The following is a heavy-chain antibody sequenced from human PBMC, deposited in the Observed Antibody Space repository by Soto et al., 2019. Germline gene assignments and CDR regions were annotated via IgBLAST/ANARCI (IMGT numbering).Heavy chain of an antibody. J-gene: IGHJ4*02. CDR2: INPSGGST. Sequence: GASVKVSCKASGYTFTSYYMHWVRQAPGQGLEWMGIINPSGGSTSYAQKFQGRVTMTRDTSTSTVYMELSSLRSEDTAVYYCARMYYYDTSGYPFDYWGQGMMVTVSS. CDR1: GYTFTSYY. D-gene: IGHD3-22*01. V-gene: IGHV1-46*01. CDR3: ARMYYYDTSGYPFDY.